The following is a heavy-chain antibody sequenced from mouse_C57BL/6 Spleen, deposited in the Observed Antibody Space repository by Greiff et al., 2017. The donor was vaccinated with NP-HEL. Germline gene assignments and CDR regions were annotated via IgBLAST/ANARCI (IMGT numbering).Heavy chain of an antibody. CDR2: IDPENGDT. V-gene: IGHV14-4*01. J-gene: IGHJ4*01. CDR1: GFNIKDDY. Sequence: VQLQQSGAELVRPGASVKLSCTASGFNIKDDYMHWVKQRPEQGLEWIGWIDPENGDTEYASKFQGKATITADTSSNTAYLQLSSLTSEDTAVYYCTTFGAMDDWGQGTSVTVSS. CDR3: TTFGAMDD.